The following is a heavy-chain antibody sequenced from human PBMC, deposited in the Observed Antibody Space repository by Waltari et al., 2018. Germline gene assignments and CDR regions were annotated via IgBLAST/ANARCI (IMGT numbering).Heavy chain of an antibody. Sequence: EVQLVQSGAAVKKPGESLKISCKGSGSSFTSCWIGWVRQIPGKGLEWMGIIYPGDSDTRYSPSFQGQVTISADKSISTAYLQWSSLKASDTAMYYCARSIAARPGYYGMDVWGQGTTVTVSS. D-gene: IGHD6-6*01. CDR1: GSSFTSCW. V-gene: IGHV5-51*03. CDR3: ARSIAARPGYYGMDV. J-gene: IGHJ6*02. CDR2: IYPGDSDT.